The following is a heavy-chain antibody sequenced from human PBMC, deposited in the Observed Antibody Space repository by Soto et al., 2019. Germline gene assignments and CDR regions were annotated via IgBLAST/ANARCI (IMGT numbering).Heavy chain of an antibody. J-gene: IGHJ4*02. CDR1: GFTFSSYG. Sequence: QVQLVESGGGVVQPGRSLRLSCAASGFTFSSYGMHWVRQAPGKGLKWVAVIWYDGSNKYYADSVKGRFTISRDNSKNTLYLQMNSLRAEDTAVYYCAGEPHSSSWPYFDYWGQGTLVTVSS. CDR3: AGEPHSSSWPYFDY. V-gene: IGHV3-33*01. CDR2: IWYDGSNK. D-gene: IGHD6-13*01.